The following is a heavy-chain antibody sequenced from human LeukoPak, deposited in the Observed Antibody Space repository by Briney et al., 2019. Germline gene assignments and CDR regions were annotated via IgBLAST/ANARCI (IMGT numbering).Heavy chain of an antibody. CDR3: ARRGGSSSRRSPIDY. CDR2: IKQDGRQR. CDR1: GFTFSDYW. D-gene: IGHD6-6*01. Sequence: PGGSLRLSCTASGFTFSDYWMTWVRQAPGKGPEWVANIKQDGRQRYYVDSVRGRFTLSRDNAKNSLFLQMNGLRAEDTAVYYCARRGGSSSRRSPIDYWGQGTLVTVSS. J-gene: IGHJ4*02. V-gene: IGHV3-7*01.